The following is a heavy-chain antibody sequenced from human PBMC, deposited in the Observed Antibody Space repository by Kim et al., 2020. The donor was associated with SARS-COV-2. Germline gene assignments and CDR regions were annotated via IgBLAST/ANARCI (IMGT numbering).Heavy chain of an antibody. J-gene: IGHJ4*02. CDR2: IIPIFGTA. CDR1: GGTFSSYA. D-gene: IGHD2-8*01. V-gene: IGHV1-69*13. CDR3: AREGVSSFDY. Sequence: SVKVSCKASGGTFSSYAISWVRQAPGQGLELMGGIIPIFGTANYAQKFQGRVTITADESTSTAYMELSRLGSEDTAVYYCAREGVSSFDYWGQGTLVTVSS.